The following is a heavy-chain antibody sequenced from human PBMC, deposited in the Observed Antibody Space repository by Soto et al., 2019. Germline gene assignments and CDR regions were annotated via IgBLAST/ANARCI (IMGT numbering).Heavy chain of an antibody. CDR3: LITIFGVVITHFDY. Sequence: GASVKVSCKASGGTFSSYAISWVRQAPGQGLEWMGGIIPIFGTANYAQKFQGRVTITADESTSTAYMELSSLRSEDTAVYYCLITIFGVVITHFDYWGQGTLVTVS. V-gene: IGHV1-69*13. D-gene: IGHD3-3*01. J-gene: IGHJ4*02. CDR1: GGTFSSYA. CDR2: IIPIFGTA.